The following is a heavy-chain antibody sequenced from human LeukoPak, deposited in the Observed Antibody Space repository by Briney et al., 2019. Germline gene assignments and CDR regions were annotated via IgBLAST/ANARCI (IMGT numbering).Heavy chain of an antibody. CDR2: IYHSGST. CDR1: GGSISSSSYY. D-gene: IGHD5-12*01. V-gene: IGHV4-39*07. Sequence: SETLSLTCTVSGGSISSSSYYWGWIRQPPGKGLEWIGSIYHSGSTYYNPSLKSRVTISVDTSKNQFSLKLSSVTAADTAVYYCAAGYSGYKYWGQGTLVTVSS. CDR3: AAGYSGYKY. J-gene: IGHJ4*02.